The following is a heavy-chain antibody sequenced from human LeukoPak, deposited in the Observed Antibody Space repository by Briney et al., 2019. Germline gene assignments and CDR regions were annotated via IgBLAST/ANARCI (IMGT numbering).Heavy chain of an antibody. Sequence: SVKVSCKASGYTFTSYYMHWVRQAPGQGLEWMGIINPSGGSTSYAQKFQGRVTMTRDTSTSTVYMELSSLRSEDTAVYYCAREVGSGSPKYYFDYWGQGTLVTVSS. CDR3: AREVGSGSPKYYFDY. CDR1: GYTFTSYY. V-gene: IGHV1-46*01. D-gene: IGHD1-26*01. J-gene: IGHJ4*02. CDR2: INPSGGST.